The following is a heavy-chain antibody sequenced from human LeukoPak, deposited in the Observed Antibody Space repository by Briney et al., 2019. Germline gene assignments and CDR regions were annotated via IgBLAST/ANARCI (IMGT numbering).Heavy chain of an antibody. Sequence: ASVKVSCKASGYTFTSYDINWVRQATGQGLEWMGWMNPNSGNTGYAQKFQGRVTITRNTSISTAYMELSSLRSEDTAVYYCARGRYGSSWQDNWFDPWGQGTLVTVSS. CDR1: GYTFTSYD. D-gene: IGHD6-13*01. CDR3: ARGRYGSSWQDNWFDP. V-gene: IGHV1-8*03. J-gene: IGHJ5*02. CDR2: MNPNSGNT.